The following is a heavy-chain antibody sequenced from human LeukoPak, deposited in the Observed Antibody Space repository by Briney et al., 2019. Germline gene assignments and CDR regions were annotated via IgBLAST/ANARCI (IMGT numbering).Heavy chain of an antibody. Sequence: GRSLRLSCAASGFTFSSYGMHWVRQAPGKGLEWVAVIWYDGSNKYYADSVKGRFTISRDNSKNTLYLQMNSLRAEDTAVYYCAREGDYGFELDYWGQGTLVTVSS. CDR3: AREGDYGFELDY. CDR1: GFTFSSYG. D-gene: IGHD4-17*01. CDR2: IWYDGSNK. J-gene: IGHJ4*02. V-gene: IGHV3-33*01.